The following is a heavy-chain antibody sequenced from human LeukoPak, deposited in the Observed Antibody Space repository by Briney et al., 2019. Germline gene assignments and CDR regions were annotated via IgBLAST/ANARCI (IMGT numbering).Heavy chain of an antibody. CDR2: IYYSGST. V-gene: IGHV4-61*08. D-gene: IGHD4-17*01. Sequence: SETLSLTCTVSGGSISSGGYYWSWIRQPPGKGLEWIGYIYYSGSTNYNPSLKSRVTISVDTSKNQFSLKLGSVTAADTAVYYCARDSRPSPSTTVLYYYYYGMDVWGQGTTVTVSS. CDR1: GGSISSGGYY. CDR3: ARDSRPSPSTTVLYYYYYGMDV. J-gene: IGHJ6*02.